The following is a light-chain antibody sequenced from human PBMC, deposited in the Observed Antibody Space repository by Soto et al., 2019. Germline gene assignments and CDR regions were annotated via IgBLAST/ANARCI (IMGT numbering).Light chain of an antibody. J-gene: IGKJ1*01. Sequence: EIVLTQSPAILSSFLGDRVTLSCRASQAVNTRLAWYQHKPGQAPRLLIYLASNRAAGVPARFSGSGSGTDFTLTISDVEPEDFAVYYCHQRQSWPRTFGQGTKVDIK. CDR3: HQRQSWPRT. CDR2: LAS. CDR1: QAVNTR. V-gene: IGKV3-11*01.